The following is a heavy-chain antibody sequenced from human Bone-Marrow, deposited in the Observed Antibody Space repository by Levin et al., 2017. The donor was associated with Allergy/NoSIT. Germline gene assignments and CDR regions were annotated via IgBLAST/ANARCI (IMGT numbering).Heavy chain of an antibody. J-gene: IGHJ4*02. Sequence: GESLKISCKTYGYTFTGYYINWVRLVPGQGLEWMGWINPDSGGTKYAQKFQGRVTMTRDTSISTAYMELTRLTSDDTATYFCARDIAVRDTYYFDFWGQGSLVTVSS. CDR2: INPDSGGT. CDR1: GYTFTGYY. V-gene: IGHV1-2*02. CDR3: ARDIAVRDTYYFDF. D-gene: IGHD6-19*01.